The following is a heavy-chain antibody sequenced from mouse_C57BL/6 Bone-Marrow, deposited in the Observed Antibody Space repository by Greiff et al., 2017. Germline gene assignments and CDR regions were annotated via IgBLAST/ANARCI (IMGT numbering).Heavy chain of an antibody. CDR3: ARDGTGY. CDR1: GFTFSSYA. V-gene: IGHV5-4*01. J-gene: IGHJ4*01. Sequence: EVKLMESGGGLVKPGGSLKLSCAASGFTFSSYALTWVRQPPEKRLEWVATISDGCSYTYYPDNVKGRFTLSRDKAKNNLYLQMSNLKSEDTAMYYCARDGTGYWGQGTSVTVSS. D-gene: IGHD4-1*01. CDR2: ISDGCSYT.